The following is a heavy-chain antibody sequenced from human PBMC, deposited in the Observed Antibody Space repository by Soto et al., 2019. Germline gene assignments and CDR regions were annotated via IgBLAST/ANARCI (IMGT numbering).Heavy chain of an antibody. J-gene: IGHJ6*02. CDR2: IIPIFGTA. CDR3: ARGGHDFWSANAGGMDV. Sequence: ASVKVSCKASGGTFSSYAISWVRQAPGQGLEWMGGIIPIFGTANYAQKFQGRVTITADESTSTAYMELSSLRSEDTAVYYCARGGHDFWSANAGGMDVWGQGTTVTVSS. CDR1: GGTFSSYA. D-gene: IGHD3-3*01. V-gene: IGHV1-69*13.